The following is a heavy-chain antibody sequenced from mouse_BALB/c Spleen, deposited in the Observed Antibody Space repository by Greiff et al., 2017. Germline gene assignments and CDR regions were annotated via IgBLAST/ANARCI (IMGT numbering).Heavy chain of an antibody. Sequence: DVMLVESGGGLVKPGGSLKLSCAASGFTFSDYYMYWVRQTPEKRLEWVATISDGGSYTYYPDSVKGRFTISRDNAKNNLYLQMSSLKSEDTAMYYCARDEDRYDEGAGYWGQGTTLTVSS. V-gene: IGHV5-4*02. D-gene: IGHD2-14*01. CDR1: GFTFSDYY. CDR3: ARDEDRYDEGAGY. CDR2: ISDGGSYT. J-gene: IGHJ2*01.